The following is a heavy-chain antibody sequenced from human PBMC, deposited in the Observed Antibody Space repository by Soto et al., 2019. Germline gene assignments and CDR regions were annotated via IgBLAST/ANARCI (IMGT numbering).Heavy chain of an antibody. J-gene: IGHJ6*02. Sequence: QVQLVQSGAEVKKPGSSVKVSCKASGGPFNTNNINWVRQAPGQGLEWMGGILPIFGTTNYAQRFQGRVTITADDSTSTAYMELSSLRSEDTAVYYCARDETGDSYYYYYGMDVWGQGTTVTVTS. CDR1: GGPFNTNN. V-gene: IGHV1-69*01. CDR3: ARDETGDSYYYYYGMDV. D-gene: IGHD7-27*01. CDR2: ILPIFGTT.